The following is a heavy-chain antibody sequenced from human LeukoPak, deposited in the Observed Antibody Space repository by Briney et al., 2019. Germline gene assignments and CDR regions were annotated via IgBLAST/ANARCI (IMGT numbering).Heavy chain of an antibody. CDR2: IYTSGST. Sequence: SETLSLTCSVSGGSVSSTSYYWSWIRQPAGKGLEWIGRIYTSGSTNYNPSLKSRVTISVDTSKNQFSLKLISVTAADTAVYYCARGFRGASFDYWGQGTLVTVSS. CDR3: ARGFRGASFDY. CDR1: GGSVSSTSYY. D-gene: IGHD1-26*01. V-gene: IGHV4-61*02. J-gene: IGHJ4*02.